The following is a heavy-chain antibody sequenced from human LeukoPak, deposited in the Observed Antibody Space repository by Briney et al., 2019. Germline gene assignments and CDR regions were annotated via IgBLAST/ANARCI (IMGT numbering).Heavy chain of an antibody. CDR1: GFAFSSYW. Sequence: GGSLRLSCAASGFAFSSYWMSWVRQAPGKGLEWVANIKQDGSEKYYVDSVKGRFTISRDNAKNSLYLQMNSLRAEDTAVYYCARDRGTIFGVDPYFDYWGQGTLVTVSS. D-gene: IGHD3-3*01. J-gene: IGHJ4*02. CDR2: IKQDGSEK. CDR3: ARDRGTIFGVDPYFDY. V-gene: IGHV3-7*01.